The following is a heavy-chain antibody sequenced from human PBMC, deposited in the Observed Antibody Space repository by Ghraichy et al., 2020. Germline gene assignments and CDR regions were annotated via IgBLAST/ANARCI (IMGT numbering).Heavy chain of an antibody. CDR3: ARRNGWYPFDI. V-gene: IGHV4-34*01. Sequence: SETLSLTCAVYGGSFRGYYWSWIRQPPGKGLEWIGEINHSGNTNYNASLKSRVTISVDTSTNQFSLNLSSVTAADTAGYYCARRNGWYPFDIWGQGTMVTVSS. CDR1: GGSFRGYY. CDR2: INHSGNT. J-gene: IGHJ3*02. D-gene: IGHD6-19*01.